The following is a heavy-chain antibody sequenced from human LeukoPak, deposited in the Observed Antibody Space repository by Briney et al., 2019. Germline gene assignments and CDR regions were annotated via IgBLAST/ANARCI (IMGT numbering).Heavy chain of an antibody. CDR3: ARALYSGSYDAFDI. D-gene: IGHD1-26*01. CDR1: GGSFSGYY. V-gene: IGHV4-59*01. J-gene: IGHJ3*02. CDR2: IYYSGST. Sequence: PSETLSLTCAVYGGSFSGYYWSWIRQPPGKGLEWIGYIYYSGSTNYNPSLKSRVTISVDTSKNQFSLKLSSVTAADTAVYYCARALYSGSYDAFDIWGQGTMVTVSS.